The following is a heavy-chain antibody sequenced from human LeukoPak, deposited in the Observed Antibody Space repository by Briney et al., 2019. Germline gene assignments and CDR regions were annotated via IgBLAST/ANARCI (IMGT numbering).Heavy chain of an antibody. J-gene: IGHJ5*02. D-gene: IGHD6-19*01. CDR1: GGPISSYY. V-gene: IGHV4-34*01. Sequence: SETPSLTCTVSGGPISSYYWSWIRQPPGKGLEWIGEINHSGSTNYNPSLKSRVTISVDTSKNQFSLKLSSVTAADTAVYYCARVRTHYSSGWFDPWGQGTLVTVSS. CDR3: ARVRTHYSSGWFDP. CDR2: INHSGST.